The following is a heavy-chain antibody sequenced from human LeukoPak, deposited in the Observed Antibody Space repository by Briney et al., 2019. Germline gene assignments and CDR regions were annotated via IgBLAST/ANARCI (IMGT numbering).Heavy chain of an antibody. D-gene: IGHD1-26*01. J-gene: IGHJ4*02. Sequence: GGSLRLSCAASGFTFSGSAMHWVRQASGKGLEWVGRIRSKANSYATAYAASVKGRFTISRDNSKSTLYLQMNSLRAEDTALYFCAQWSRYFDYWGQGTLVTVSS. CDR2: IRSKANSYAT. CDR3: AQWSRYFDY. CDR1: GFTFSGSA. V-gene: IGHV3-73*01.